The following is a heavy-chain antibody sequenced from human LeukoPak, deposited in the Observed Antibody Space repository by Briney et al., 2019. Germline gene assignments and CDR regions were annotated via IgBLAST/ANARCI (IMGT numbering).Heavy chain of an antibody. CDR3: ARCYYDSSGYPTQDY. J-gene: IGHJ4*02. D-gene: IGHD3-22*01. Sequence: GGSLRLSCAASGFTFSSYAMHWVRQAPGKGLEYVSAISSNGGSTYYANSVKGRFTISRDNSKNTLYLQMGSLRAEGMAVYYCARCYYDSSGYPTQDYWGQGTLVTVSS. CDR2: ISSNGGST. V-gene: IGHV3-64*01. CDR1: GFTFSSYA.